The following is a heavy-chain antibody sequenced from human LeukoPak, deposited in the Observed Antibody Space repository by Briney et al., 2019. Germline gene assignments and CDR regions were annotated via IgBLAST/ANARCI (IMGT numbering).Heavy chain of an antibody. CDR1: GGSISTYY. D-gene: IGHD3-10*01. Sequence: SETLSLTCTVSGGSISTYYWSWIRQPPGKGLEWIGYIYYSGSTNYNPSLKSRVTISIDTSKNQFSLRLSSVTAADTAVYYCARSRSNYDYGSGTDAFDIWGQGTMVTVSS. CDR2: IYYSGST. J-gene: IGHJ3*02. V-gene: IGHV4-59*01. CDR3: ARSRSNYDYGSGTDAFDI.